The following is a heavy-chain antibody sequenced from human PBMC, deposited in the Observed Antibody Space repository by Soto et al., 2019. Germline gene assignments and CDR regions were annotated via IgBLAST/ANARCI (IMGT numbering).Heavy chain of an antibody. Sequence: SGPTLVNPTQTLTLTCTFSGFSLSTSVGVVGWILHPPGKSLECLALIYWNDDKRYSPSLKSRLTITKDTSKNQVVLTMTKMDPVDTATYYCSHKTPGYSSSRYAYWGQGTMVTVSS. V-gene: IGHV2-5*01. CDR2: IYWNDDK. CDR1: GFSLSTSVGV. J-gene: IGHJ4*02. CDR3: SHKTPGYSSSRYAY. D-gene: IGHD6-13*01.